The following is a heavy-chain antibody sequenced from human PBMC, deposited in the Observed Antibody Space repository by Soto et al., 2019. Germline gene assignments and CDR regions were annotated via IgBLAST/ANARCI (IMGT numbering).Heavy chain of an antibody. D-gene: IGHD2-21*01. CDR1: GGSISSGGYF. Sequence: TSETLSLTCAVSGGSISSGGYFWSWIRQPPGKGLEWIGYIYHSGSTYYNSSLKSRVTISVDRSKNQFSLKLSSVTAADTAVYYCARIPSPWGQGTLVTVSS. J-gene: IGHJ5*02. V-gene: IGHV4-30-2*01. CDR3: ARIPSP. CDR2: IYHSGST.